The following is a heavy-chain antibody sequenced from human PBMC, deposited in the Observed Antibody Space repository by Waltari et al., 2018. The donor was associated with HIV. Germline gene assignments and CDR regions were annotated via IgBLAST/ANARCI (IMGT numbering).Heavy chain of an antibody. Sequence: QLQLQESGPGLVKPSETLSLTCTVSGGSFSSGSHYWGWLRQPPGKGLEWIGSIYYSGNTYYNPSLKSRVTISVDASNNQFSLKMRSVSAADTAMYYCARETVEPAPGGWFDPWGQGTLVTVSS. CDR2: IYYSGNT. CDR1: GGSFSSGSHY. D-gene: IGHD2-2*01. J-gene: IGHJ5*02. CDR3: ARETVEPAPGGWFDP. V-gene: IGHV4-39*07.